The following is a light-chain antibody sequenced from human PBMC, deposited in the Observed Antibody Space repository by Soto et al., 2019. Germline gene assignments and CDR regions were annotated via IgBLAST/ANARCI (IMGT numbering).Light chain of an antibody. J-gene: IGKJ1*01. CDR2: KAS. V-gene: IGKV1-5*03. CDR1: QTISSW. Sequence: DIQMTQSPSTLSGSVGDRVTITCRASQTISSWLDWYQQKPGKVPKLLIYKASTLKSGVPSRFSGSGSGTEFTLTISSLQPDDFATYYCQHYNSYSEAFGQGTKVELK. CDR3: QHYNSYSEA.